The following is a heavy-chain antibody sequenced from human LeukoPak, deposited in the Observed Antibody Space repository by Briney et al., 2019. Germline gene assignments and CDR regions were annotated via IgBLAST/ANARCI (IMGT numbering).Heavy chain of an antibody. V-gene: IGHV3-30-3*01. CDR3: AREGIAVAEDAFDI. CDR1: GFTFSSYA. J-gene: IGHJ3*02. Sequence: GGSLRLSCSASGFTFSSYAMHWVRQAPGKGLEWVAVISYDGSNKYYADSVKGRFTISRDNSKNTLYLQMNSLRAEDTAVYYCAREGIAVAEDAFDIWGQGTMVTVSS. D-gene: IGHD6-19*01. CDR2: ISYDGSNK.